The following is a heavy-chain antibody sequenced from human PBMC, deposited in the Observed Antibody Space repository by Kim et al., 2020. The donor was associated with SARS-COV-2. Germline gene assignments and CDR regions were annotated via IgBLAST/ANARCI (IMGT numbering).Heavy chain of an antibody. CDR1: GGSFSGYY. V-gene: IGHV4-34*01. D-gene: IGHD4-4*01. CDR2: INHSGST. CDR3: ARVGGIRFYSNYGSNWYFDL. Sequence: SETLSLTCAVYGGSFSGYYWSWIRQPPGKGLEWIGEINHSGSTNYNPSLKSRVTISVDTSKNQFSLKLSSVTAADTAVYYCARVGGIRFYSNYGSNWYFDLWGRGTLVTVSS. J-gene: IGHJ2*01.